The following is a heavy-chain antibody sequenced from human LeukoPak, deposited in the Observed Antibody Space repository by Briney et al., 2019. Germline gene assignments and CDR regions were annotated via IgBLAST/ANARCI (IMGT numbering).Heavy chain of an antibody. D-gene: IGHD1-26*01. CDR2: IYYIGTS. J-gene: IGHJ4*02. Sequence: SETLSLTCTVSGDSINTSNYFWGWLRQSTGKGLEWIGNIYYIGTSYYNPSLKSRVTISIDTSKNQFSLNLRSVTAADTAFYYCAGHRSGSYIRYFDFWGQGALVTVSS. V-gene: IGHV4-39*01. CDR1: GDSINTSNYF. CDR3: AGHRSGSYIRYFDF.